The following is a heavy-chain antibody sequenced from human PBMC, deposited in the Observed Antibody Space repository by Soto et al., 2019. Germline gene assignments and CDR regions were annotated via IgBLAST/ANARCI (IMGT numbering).Heavy chain of an antibody. CDR3: AKWCSGGSRYPPGGY. V-gene: IGHV3-23*01. J-gene: IGHJ4*02. CDR1: GFTFSYYA. D-gene: IGHD2-15*01. CDR2: ISGSSSST. Sequence: EVQLLESGGGLVQPGGSLRLSCAASGFTFSYYAMNWVRQAPGKGLEWVSAISGSSSSTYYADSVKGRFTISRDNSKNTLYLQMNSLRAEDTAVYYCAKWCSGGSRYPPGGYWGQGTLVTVSS.